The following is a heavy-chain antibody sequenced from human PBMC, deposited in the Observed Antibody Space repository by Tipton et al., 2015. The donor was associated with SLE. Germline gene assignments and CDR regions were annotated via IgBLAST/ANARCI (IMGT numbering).Heavy chain of an antibody. Sequence: TLSLTCTVSGGSINSFYWNWIRQAAGKGLEWIGRIYSSGRTDYNPSLKSRVTMSVDTSKNQFSLKLTSLTAADTAVYYCARDWDGMDVWDQGTTAIVSS. CDR2: IYSSGRT. V-gene: IGHV4-4*07. J-gene: IGHJ6*02. CDR1: GGSINSFY. CDR3: ARDWDGMDV. D-gene: IGHD3-16*01.